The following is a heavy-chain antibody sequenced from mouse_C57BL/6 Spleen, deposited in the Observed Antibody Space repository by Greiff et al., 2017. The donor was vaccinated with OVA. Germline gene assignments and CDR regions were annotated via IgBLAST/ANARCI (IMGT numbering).Heavy chain of an antibody. J-gene: IGHJ2*01. CDR1: GFNFKDYY. V-gene: IGHV14-2*01. CDR2: IDPEDGDT. D-gene: IGHD1-1*01. CDR3: AFSLLRSPCFDY. Sequence: EVKLVESGAELVKPGASVKLSCTASGFNFKDYYMHWVKQRTEQGLEWIGRIDPEDGDTKYDPKFQGKATITADTSSNTAYMQLRSLTSEDTAVYYCAFSLLRSPCFDYWGQGTTLTVSA.